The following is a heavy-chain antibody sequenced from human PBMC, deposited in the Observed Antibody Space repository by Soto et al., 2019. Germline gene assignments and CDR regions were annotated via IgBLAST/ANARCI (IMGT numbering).Heavy chain of an antibody. CDR1: GFTFSSYA. CDR2: ISGSGGST. J-gene: IGHJ4*02. V-gene: IGHV3-23*01. Sequence: GGSLRLSCAASGFTFSSYAMSWVRQAPGKGLEWVSAISGSGGSTYYADSVKGRFTISRDNSKNTLYLQMNSLRAEDTAVYYCAKYLAMPIRGYYFDYWGQGTLVTGSS. CDR3: AKYLAMPIRGYYFDY. D-gene: IGHD2-2*01.